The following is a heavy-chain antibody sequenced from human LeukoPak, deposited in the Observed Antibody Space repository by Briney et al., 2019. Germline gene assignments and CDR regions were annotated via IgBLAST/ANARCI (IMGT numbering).Heavy chain of an antibody. CDR1: GFTFSSYA. CDR3: ARDPSSYGL. J-gene: IGHJ4*02. V-gene: IGHV3-7*01. D-gene: IGHD5-18*01. CDR2: IKQDGSEK. Sequence: PGGSLRLSCAASGFTFSSYAMSWVRQAPGKGLEWVASIKQDGSEKYYVDSVKGRFTISRDNAKNSLYLQMNSLRAEDTAVYYCARDPSSYGLWGQGTLVTVSS.